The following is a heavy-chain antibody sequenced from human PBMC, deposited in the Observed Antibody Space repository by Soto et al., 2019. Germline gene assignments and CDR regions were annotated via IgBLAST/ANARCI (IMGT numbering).Heavy chain of an antibody. Sequence: GSLRLSCAASGFTFSSYEMNWVRQAPGKGLEWVSYISSSGSTIYYADSVKGRFTISRDNAKNSLYLQMNSLRAEDTAVYYCARVGGYSNSPLGYYYYGMDVWGQGTTVTVSS. V-gene: IGHV3-48*03. CDR2: ISSSGSTI. CDR3: ARVGGYSNSPLGYYYYGMDV. D-gene: IGHD4-4*01. J-gene: IGHJ6*02. CDR1: GFTFSSYE.